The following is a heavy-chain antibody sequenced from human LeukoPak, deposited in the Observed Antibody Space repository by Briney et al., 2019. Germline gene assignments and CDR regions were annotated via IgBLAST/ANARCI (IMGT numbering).Heavy chain of an antibody. D-gene: IGHD1-26*01. CDR3: AKDAWEVGATAEIDY. CDR1: GFIFSNYG. J-gene: IGHJ4*02. V-gene: IGHV3-30*02. CDR2: IRYDGSDK. Sequence: GGSLRLSCATSGFIFSNYGMHWVRQAPGKGLEWVGFIRYDGSDKYYADSVKGRFTISRYNSKNKEYLHMDSLRTEDTAVYYCAKDAWEVGATAEIDYWGQGTLVTVSS.